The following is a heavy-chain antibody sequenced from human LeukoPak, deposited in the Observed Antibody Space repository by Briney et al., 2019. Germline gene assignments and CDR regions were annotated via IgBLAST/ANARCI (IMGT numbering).Heavy chain of an antibody. CDR1: GFTFSNSG. Sequence: GGSLRLSCVASGFTFSNSGMSWVRQAPGKGLEWVSSINGGGDTTYYADSVRGRFTISRDNSKNTLYLQMNSLRAEDTAVYYCAKPARGYDILTGYYAYFDYWGQGTLVTVSS. CDR3: AKPARGYDILTGYYAYFDY. CDR2: INGGGDTT. J-gene: IGHJ4*02. D-gene: IGHD3-9*01. V-gene: IGHV3-23*01.